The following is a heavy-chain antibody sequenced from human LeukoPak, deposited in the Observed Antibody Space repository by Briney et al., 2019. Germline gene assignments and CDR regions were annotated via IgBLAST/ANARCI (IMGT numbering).Heavy chain of an antibody. CDR1: GYTLTELS. CDR3: ATIAAAAQGHPGGYYYYYMDV. J-gene: IGHJ6*03. D-gene: IGHD6-13*01. V-gene: IGHV1-24*01. Sequence: ASVKVSCKVSGYTLTELSMHWVRQPHGKGGEWMGGFDPEGGETIYAQKFQGRVSMTEDTSTDTAYMELSSLRSEDTAVYYCATIAAAAQGHPGGYYYYYMDVWGKGTTVTVSS. CDR2: FDPEGGET.